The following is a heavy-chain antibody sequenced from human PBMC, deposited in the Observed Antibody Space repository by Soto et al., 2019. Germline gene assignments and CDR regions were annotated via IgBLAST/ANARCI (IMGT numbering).Heavy chain of an antibody. CDR2: IIPIFGTA. CDR3: ARGFGGPTTVVTPFDY. D-gene: IGHD4-17*01. CDR1: GGTFSSYA. J-gene: IGHJ4*02. V-gene: IGHV1-69*06. Sequence: GASVKVSCKASGGTFSSYAISWVRQAPGQGLEWMGGIIPIFGTANYAQKFQGRVTITADKSTSTAYMELSSLRSEDTAVYYCARGFGGPTTVVTPFDYWGQGTLVTVSS.